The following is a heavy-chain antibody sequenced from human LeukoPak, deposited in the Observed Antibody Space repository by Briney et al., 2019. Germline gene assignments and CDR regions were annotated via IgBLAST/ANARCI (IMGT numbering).Heavy chain of an antibody. CDR3: ARTYCSGGSCHFDY. CDR2: IYYSGNT. D-gene: IGHD2-15*01. V-gene: IGHV4-59*08. J-gene: IGHJ4*02. CDR1: GGSISSYY. Sequence: SETLSLTCTVSGGSISSYYWSWIRQPPGKGLEWIGYIYYSGNTDSNPSLKSRVTISVDTSKNQFSLKLGSVTAADTAVYYCARTYCSGGSCHFDYWGQGTLVTVSS.